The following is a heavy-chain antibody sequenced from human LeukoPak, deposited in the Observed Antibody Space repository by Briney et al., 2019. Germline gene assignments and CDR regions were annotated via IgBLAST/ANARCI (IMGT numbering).Heavy chain of an antibody. J-gene: IGHJ4*02. CDR1: GYTCTSYA. Sequence: ASVKVSCKASGYTCTSYAMHWVRQATGQRLEWMGWINAGNGDTRYSQKFQDRVTITRDTSASTAFMELSSLRSEDTAVYYCARGYNTSWCGGADYGGQGTLVTVSS. D-gene: IGHD6-13*01. CDR2: INAGNGDT. CDR3: ARGYNTSWCGGADY. V-gene: IGHV1-3*01.